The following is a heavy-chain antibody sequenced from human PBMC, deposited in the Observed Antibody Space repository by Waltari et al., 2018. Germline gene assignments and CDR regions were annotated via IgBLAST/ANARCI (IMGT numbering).Heavy chain of an antibody. V-gene: IGHV4-34*01. CDR2: INHSGST. Sequence: QVQLQQWGAGLLKPSETLSLTCAVYGGSFSGYYCSWIRQTPGKGLEWIGEINHSGSTNYNPSLKSRVTISVDTSKNQFSLKLSSVTAADTAVYYCARVLTPYYYYMDVWGKGTTVTVSS. CDR1: GGSFSGYY. D-gene: IGHD7-27*01. J-gene: IGHJ6*03. CDR3: ARVLTPYYYYMDV.